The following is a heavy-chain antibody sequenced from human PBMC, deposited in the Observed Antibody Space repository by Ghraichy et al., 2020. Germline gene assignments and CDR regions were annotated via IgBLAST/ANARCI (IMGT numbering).Heavy chain of an antibody. V-gene: IGHV3-64*02. CDR1: GFTFSSYA. J-gene: IGHJ4*02. Sequence: GGSLRLSCAASGFTFSSYAMHWVRQAPGKGLEYVSAINYHGGSTYYADSVKGRFTISRDNSKNTLYLQMGSLRAEDMAVYYCARDRLEYSSSSGLDYWGQGTLVTVSS. D-gene: IGHD6-6*01. CDR2: INYHGGST. CDR3: ARDRLEYSSSSGLDY.